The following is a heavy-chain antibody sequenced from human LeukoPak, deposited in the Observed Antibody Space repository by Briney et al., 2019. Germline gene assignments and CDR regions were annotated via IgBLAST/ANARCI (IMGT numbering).Heavy chain of an antibody. D-gene: IGHD3-22*01. CDR1: GYTFTGYY. CDR2: INPNSGDT. CDR3: ARGRYGLFSGYDY. J-gene: IGHJ4*02. Sequence: GASVKVSCKASGYTFTGYYMHWVRQAPGQGLEWMGWINPNSGDTNYAQKFQGRVTMTRDTSISTAYMELSSLTSDDAAVYYCARGRYGLFSGYDYWGRGAMVTVSP. V-gene: IGHV1-2*02.